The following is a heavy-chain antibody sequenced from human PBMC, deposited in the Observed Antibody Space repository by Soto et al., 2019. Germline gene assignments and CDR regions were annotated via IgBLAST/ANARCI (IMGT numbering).Heavy chain of an antibody. D-gene: IGHD3-3*01. J-gene: IGHJ4*02. V-gene: IGHV4-34*01. Sequence: SETLSLTCAFYVVSFSGYYWSCIRHPPGKGLEWIGEINHSGSTNYNPSLKSRVTISVDTSKNQFSLKLSSVTAADTAVYYCARRKGFWSGYRNYYFDDWGQGTPVNVSS. CDR1: VVSFSGYY. CDR2: INHSGST. CDR3: ARRKGFWSGYRNYYFDD.